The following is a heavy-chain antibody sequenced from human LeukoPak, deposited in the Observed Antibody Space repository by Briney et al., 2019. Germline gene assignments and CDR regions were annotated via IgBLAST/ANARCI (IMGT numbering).Heavy chain of an antibody. CDR1: GFTLSSYG. J-gene: IGHJ4*02. CDR3: AKDQYSSSWYYFDY. D-gene: IGHD6-13*01. Sequence: GGSLRLSCAASGFTLSSYGMNWVRRAPGKGLEWVSVITGSDGSTYYADSVKGRFTISRDNSQSTLYLQMNSLRAEDTAVYYCAKDQYSSSWYYFDYWGQGTLVTVSS. V-gene: IGHV3-23*01. CDR2: ITGSDGST.